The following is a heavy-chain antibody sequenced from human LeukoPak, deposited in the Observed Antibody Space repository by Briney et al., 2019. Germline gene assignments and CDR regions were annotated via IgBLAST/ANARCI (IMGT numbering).Heavy chain of an antibody. J-gene: IGHJ4*02. CDR3: AREGNSGWYYDY. Sequence: GGSLRLSCAASGFTFSNYWMSWVRQAPGKGLEWVANIKEDGSEKYYVDSVKGRFTISRGNAKNSLYPQMNSLRAEDTAVYYCAREGNSGWYYDYWGQGTLVTVSS. D-gene: IGHD6-19*01. CDR1: GFTFSNYW. V-gene: IGHV3-7*01. CDR2: IKEDGSEK.